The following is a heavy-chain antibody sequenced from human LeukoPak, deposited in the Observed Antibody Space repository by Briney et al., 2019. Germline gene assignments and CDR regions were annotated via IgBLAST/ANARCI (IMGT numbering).Heavy chain of an antibody. D-gene: IGHD4-11*01. CDR2: ISWNSGSI. CDR1: GFTFDDYA. J-gene: IGHJ3*02. Sequence: PGGSLRLSRAASGFTFDDYAMHWVRQAPGKGLEWVSGISWNSGSIGYADSVKGRFTISRDNAKNSLYLQMNSLRAEDTALYYCAKGLPPPYRHYPHDAFDIWGQGTMVTVSS. CDR3: AKGLPPPYRHYPHDAFDI. V-gene: IGHV3-9*01.